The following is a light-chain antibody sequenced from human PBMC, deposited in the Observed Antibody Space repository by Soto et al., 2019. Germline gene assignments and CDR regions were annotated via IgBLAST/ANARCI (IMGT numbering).Light chain of an antibody. CDR1: QSISNH. CDR2: DAS. V-gene: IGKV1-33*01. J-gene: IGKJ1*01. CDR3: QQSYSTPYT. Sequence: DIQMTQSPSSLSASVEDRVIITCRASQSISNHLNWYQQKPGKAPKLLIYDASNLETGVPSRFSGSGSGTDFTFTSSSLQPEDIATYYCQQSYSTPYTFGQGTKVDIK.